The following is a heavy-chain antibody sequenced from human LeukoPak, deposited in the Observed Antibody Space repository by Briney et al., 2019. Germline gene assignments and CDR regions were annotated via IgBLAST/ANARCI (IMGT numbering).Heavy chain of an antibody. V-gene: IGHV4-39*01. CDR1: GGSISSSSYY. CDR3: ARLGSSGWYAAFDC. D-gene: IGHD6-19*01. J-gene: IGHJ4*02. CDR2: IYYSGST. Sequence: PSETLSLTCTVSGGSISSSSYYWGWIRQPPGKGLEWIGSIYYSGSTYYNPSLKSRVTISVDTSKNQFSLKLSSVTAADTAVYYCARLGSSGWYAAFDCWGQGTLVTVSS.